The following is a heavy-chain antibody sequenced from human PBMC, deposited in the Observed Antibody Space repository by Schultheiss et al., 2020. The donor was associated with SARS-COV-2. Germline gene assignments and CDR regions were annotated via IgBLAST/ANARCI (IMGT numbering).Heavy chain of an antibody. Sequence: SETLSLTCTVSGGSISSSSYYWGWIRQSPGKGLEWIGSIFYSGSTYYNPSLKSRLTISVDTSKRQFSLSLTSVTAADTAVYFCARAYYDILKGYYYFDSWGQGTLVTVSS. V-gene: IGHV4-39*01. CDR2: IFYSGST. D-gene: IGHD3-9*01. CDR3: ARAYYDILKGYYYFDS. CDR1: GGSISSSSYY. J-gene: IGHJ4*02.